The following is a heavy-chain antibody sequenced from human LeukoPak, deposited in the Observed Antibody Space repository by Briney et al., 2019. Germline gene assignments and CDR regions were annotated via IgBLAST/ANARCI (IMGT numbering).Heavy chain of an antibody. Sequence: PSETLSLTCAVSVASISNYYWSWIRQAPGKGLEWIGYISTSGSTNYNPSLKSRVSLSLDTSNNRFSLNLNFVTAADTAVYFCASPRTSYRYTFDYWGPGALVTVSS. CDR2: ISTSGST. CDR1: VASISNYY. CDR3: ASPRTSYRYTFDY. D-gene: IGHD5-18*01. J-gene: IGHJ4*02. V-gene: IGHV4-4*09.